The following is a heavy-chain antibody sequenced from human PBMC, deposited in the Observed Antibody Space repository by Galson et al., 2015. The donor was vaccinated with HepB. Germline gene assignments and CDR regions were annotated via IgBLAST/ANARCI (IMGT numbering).Heavy chain of an antibody. CDR2: IRSKAYGGTT. CDR3: TSSSLIAVAGGDY. Sequence: SLRLSCAASGFTFGDYAMSWFRQAPGKELEWVGFIRSKAYGGTTEYAASVKGRFTISRDDSKSIAYLQMNSLKTEDTAVYYCTSSSLIAVAGGDYWGQGTLVTVSS. D-gene: IGHD6-19*01. V-gene: IGHV3-49*03. J-gene: IGHJ4*02. CDR1: GFTFGDYA.